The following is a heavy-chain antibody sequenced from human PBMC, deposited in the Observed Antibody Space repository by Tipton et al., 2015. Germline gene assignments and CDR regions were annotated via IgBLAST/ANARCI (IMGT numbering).Heavy chain of an antibody. J-gene: IGHJ4*02. CDR3: ACQDYDSLTRDYQTVDY. CDR1: GGSVTSGSYY. V-gene: IGHV4-61*01. CDR2: ISYTDGA. Sequence: TLSLTCTVSGGSVTSGSYYWSWIRQPPGKGLEWIGYISYTDGAHYNPALKSRVTISVDTSKNQFSLKLPSVTAADTAVYYCACQDYDSLTRDYQTVDYWGQGTLVTVSS. D-gene: IGHD3-9*01.